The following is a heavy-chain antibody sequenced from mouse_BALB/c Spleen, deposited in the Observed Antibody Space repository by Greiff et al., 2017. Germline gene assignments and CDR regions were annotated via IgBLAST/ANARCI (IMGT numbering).Heavy chain of an antibody. J-gene: IGHJ1*01. CDR2: INPSNGRT. V-gene: IGHV1S81*02. Sequence: QVHVKQPGAELVKPGASVKLSCKASGYTFTSYWMHWVKQRPGQGLEWIGEINPSNGRTNYNEKFKSKATLTVDKSSSTAYMQLSSLTSEDSAVYYCARYRSNWYFDVWGAGTTVTVSS. CDR3: ARYRSNWYFDV. CDR1: GYTFTSYW. D-gene: IGHD2-14*01.